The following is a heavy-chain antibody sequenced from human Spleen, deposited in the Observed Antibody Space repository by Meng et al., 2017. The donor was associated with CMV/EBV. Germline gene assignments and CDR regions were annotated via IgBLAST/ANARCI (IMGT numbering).Heavy chain of an antibody. J-gene: IGHJ6*02. V-gene: IGHV3-43D*03. D-gene: IGHD3-16*01. CDR1: GFTFEDYA. CDR3: ASIGGWMRGPNSYYYGMDV. CDR2: ITWEGGST. Sequence: GESLKISCVASGFTFEDYAMHWVRQPPGKGLEWVSLITWEGGSTYYADSLKGRFTISRDNSKNTLYLQMNSLRAEDTAVYYCASIGGWMRGPNSYYYGMDVWGQGTTVTVSS.